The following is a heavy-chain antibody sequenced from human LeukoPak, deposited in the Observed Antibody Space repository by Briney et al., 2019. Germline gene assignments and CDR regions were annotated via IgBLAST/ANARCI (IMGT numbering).Heavy chain of an antibody. D-gene: IGHD3-3*01. Sequence: SVKVSCKASGGTFSSYAISWVRQAPGQGLEWMGGIIPIFGTANYAQKFQGRVTITADKSTSTAYMELSSLRSEDTAVYYCARDHPPLFSPLYYYYYYMDVWGKGTTVTVSS. CDR1: GGTFSSYA. CDR2: IIPIFGTA. CDR3: ARDHPPLFSPLYYYYYYMDV. V-gene: IGHV1-69*06. J-gene: IGHJ6*03.